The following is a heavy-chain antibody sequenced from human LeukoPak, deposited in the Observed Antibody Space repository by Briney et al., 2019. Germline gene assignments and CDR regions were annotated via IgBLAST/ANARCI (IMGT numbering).Heavy chain of an antibody. D-gene: IGHD6-13*01. CDR3: AKGEGDSSSWHPGDYYYYYMDV. CDR1: GFTFDDYA. Sequence: GGSLRLSCAASGFTFDDYAMHWVRQAPGKGLEWVSLISWDGGSTYYADSVKGRFTISRDNSKNSLYLQMNSLRAEDTALYYCAKGEGDSSSWHPGDYYYYYMDVWGKGTTVTVSS. J-gene: IGHJ6*03. CDR2: ISWDGGST. V-gene: IGHV3-43D*03.